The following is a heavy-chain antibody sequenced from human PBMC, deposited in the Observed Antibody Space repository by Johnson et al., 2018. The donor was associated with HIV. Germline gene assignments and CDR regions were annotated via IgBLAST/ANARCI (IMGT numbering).Heavy chain of an antibody. D-gene: IGHD5-18*01. J-gene: IGHJ3*02. Sequence: VLLVESGGGLVQPGGSLRLSCAASGITVSSNYMSWVRQAPGKGLEWVSLIFSVGNTYYADSVKGPFTISRDNSNNMVYLQMDSLRPEDTAVYYCARDGRDLVTRGAFDIWGQGTVVTVSS. CDR1: GITVSSNY. CDR3: ARDGRDLVTRGAFDI. V-gene: IGHV3-66*02. CDR2: IFSVGNT.